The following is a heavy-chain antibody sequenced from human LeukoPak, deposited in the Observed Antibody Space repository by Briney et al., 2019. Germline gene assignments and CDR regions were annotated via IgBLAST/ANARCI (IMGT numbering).Heavy chain of an antibody. Sequence: SVKVSCKASGGTFSSYAISLVRQAPGQGLEWIGRIIHIFGTANYAQKFQGRVTITTDESTSTAYMELSSLRSEDTAVYYCARDQEEMATDYYYYYYYMDVWGKGTTVTVSS. V-gene: IGHV1-69*05. J-gene: IGHJ6*03. D-gene: IGHD5-24*01. CDR1: GGTFSSYA. CDR2: IIHIFGTA. CDR3: ARDQEEMATDYYYYYYYMDV.